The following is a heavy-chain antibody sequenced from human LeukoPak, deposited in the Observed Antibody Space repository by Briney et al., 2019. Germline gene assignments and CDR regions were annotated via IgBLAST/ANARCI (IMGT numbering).Heavy chain of an antibody. V-gene: IGHV1-18*01. CDR2: ISAYNGNT. CDR1: GYTFTSYG. Sequence: ASVKVSGKASGYTFTSYGISWVRQAPGQGLEWMGWISAYNGNTNYAQKLQGRVTMTTDTSTSTAYMELRSLRSDDTAVYYCARGCSSTSCFDYYYYGMDVWGQGTTVTVSS. CDR3: ARGCSSTSCFDYYYYGMDV. D-gene: IGHD2-2*01. J-gene: IGHJ6*02.